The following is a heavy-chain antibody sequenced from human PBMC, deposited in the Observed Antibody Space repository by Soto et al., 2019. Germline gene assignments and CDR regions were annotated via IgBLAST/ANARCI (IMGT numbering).Heavy chain of an antibody. Sequence: GASVKVSCKASGGTFSSYTISWVRQAPGQGLEWMGRIIPILGIANYAQKFQGRVTITADKSTSTAYMELSSLRSEDTAVYYCANTNDDYCTNGVCYSLDPWGQGTLVTVSS. CDR3: ANTNDDYCTNGVCYSLDP. J-gene: IGHJ5*02. CDR1: GGTFSSYT. D-gene: IGHD2-8*01. V-gene: IGHV1-69*02. CDR2: IIPILGIA.